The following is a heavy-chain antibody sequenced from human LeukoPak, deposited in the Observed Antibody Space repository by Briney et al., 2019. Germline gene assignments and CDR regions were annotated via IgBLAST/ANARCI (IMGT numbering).Heavy chain of an antibody. CDR3: AREASYLSSWYLVPYYYYMDV. D-gene: IGHD6-13*01. CDR1: GGSISSYY. J-gene: IGHJ6*03. Sequence: SETLSLTCTVSGGSISSYYWSWIRQPPGKGLEWIGYIYYSGSTNYNPSLKSRVTISVDTSKNQFSLKLSSVTAADTAVYYCAREASYLSSWYLVPYYYYMDVWGKGTTVTVSS. CDR2: IYYSGST. V-gene: IGHV4-59*01.